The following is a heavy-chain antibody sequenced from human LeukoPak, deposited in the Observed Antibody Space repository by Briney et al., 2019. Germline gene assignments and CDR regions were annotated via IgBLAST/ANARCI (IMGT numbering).Heavy chain of an antibody. Sequence: SETLSLTCTVSGGSISSSSYYWGWIRQPPGKGLEWIGSIYYSGSTYCNPSLKSRVTISVDTSKNQFSLKLSSVTAADTAVYYCARQYGGYNGNFDYWGQGTLVTVSS. CDR1: GGSISSSSYY. D-gene: IGHD5-12*01. V-gene: IGHV4-39*01. CDR2: IYYSGST. J-gene: IGHJ4*02. CDR3: ARQYGGYNGNFDY.